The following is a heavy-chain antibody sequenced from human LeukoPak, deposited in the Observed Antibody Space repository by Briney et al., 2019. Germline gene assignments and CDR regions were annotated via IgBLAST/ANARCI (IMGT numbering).Heavy chain of an antibody. D-gene: IGHD6-19*01. CDR1: GFTFKNYA. V-gene: IGHV3-23*01. CDR2: IYPHGDP. Sequence: GGSLRLSCTTSGFTFKNYAMTWVRQAPGKGLEWVSAIYPHGDPHYADSVKGRFTISRDNSKNSLYMQMETLRAEDTALYYCARAKLEPAGVGAFDIWGPGTVVTVSS. CDR3: ARAKLEPAGVGAFDI. J-gene: IGHJ3*02.